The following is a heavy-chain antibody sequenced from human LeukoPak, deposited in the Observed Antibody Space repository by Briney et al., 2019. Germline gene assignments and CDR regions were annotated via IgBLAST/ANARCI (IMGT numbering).Heavy chain of an antibody. J-gene: IGHJ3*02. Sequence: PSETLSLTCTVSGGSISSSSYYWGWIRQPPGKGLEWIGYIYYSGSTNYNPSLKSRVTISVDTSKNQFSLKLSSVTAADTAVYYCARSLYYYDSSGYYSGAFDIWGQGTMVTVSS. D-gene: IGHD3-22*01. CDR3: ARSLYYYDSSGYYSGAFDI. V-gene: IGHV4-61*05. CDR2: IYYSGST. CDR1: GGSISSSSYY.